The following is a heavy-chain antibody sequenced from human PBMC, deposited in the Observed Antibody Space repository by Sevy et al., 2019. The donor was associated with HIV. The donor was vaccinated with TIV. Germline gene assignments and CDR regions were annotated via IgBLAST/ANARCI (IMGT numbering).Heavy chain of an antibody. CDR1: GRSMTGYY. D-gene: IGHD3-9*01. Sequence: SETLSLTCTVSGRSMTGYYWTWIRQPPGEGLEWIGYIYYSGRTNYNPTLKSRVTISVDTSKNQFSLELSSVTAADTAVYFCARAPPYYDILTGRGYCDYWGQGTLVTVSS. J-gene: IGHJ4*02. V-gene: IGHV4-59*01. CDR2: IYYSGRT. CDR3: ARAPPYYDILTGRGYCDY.